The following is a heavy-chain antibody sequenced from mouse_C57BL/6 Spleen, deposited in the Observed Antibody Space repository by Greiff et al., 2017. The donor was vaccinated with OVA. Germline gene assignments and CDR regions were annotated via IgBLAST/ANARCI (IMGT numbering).Heavy chain of an antibody. CDR1: GFSLTSYG. J-gene: IGHJ4*01. CDR2: IWGGGST. CDR3: AKQGTGTYAMDY. V-gene: IGHV2-9*01. D-gene: IGHD4-1*01. Sequence: QVHLQQSGPGLVAPSQSLSITCTVSGFSLTSYGVDWVRQPPGKGLEWLGVIWGGGSTHYNSALKSRLSISKDNAKSQVFVKMNSLQTDDTAMYYCAKQGTGTYAMDYWGQGTSVTVSS.